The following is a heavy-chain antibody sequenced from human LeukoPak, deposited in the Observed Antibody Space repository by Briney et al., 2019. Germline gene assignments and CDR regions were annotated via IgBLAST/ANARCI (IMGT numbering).Heavy chain of an antibody. CDR2: INHSGST. Sequence: SETLSLTCAVYGGSFSGYYWSWIRQPPGKGLEWIGEINHSGSTNYNPSLKRRVTISVDTSKNQFSLKLSSVTAADTAVYYCARVPGVYGDYGNDYWGQGTLVTVSS. V-gene: IGHV4-34*01. CDR3: ARVPGVYGDYGNDY. J-gene: IGHJ4*02. CDR1: GGSFSGYY. D-gene: IGHD4-17*01.